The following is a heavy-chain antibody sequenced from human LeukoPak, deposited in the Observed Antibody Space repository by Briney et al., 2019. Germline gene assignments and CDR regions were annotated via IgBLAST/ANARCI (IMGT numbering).Heavy chain of an antibody. D-gene: IGHD3-22*01. CDR3: AKGRRYYYDSSGYDRYYFDY. CDR2: IQYDGSNK. J-gene: IGHJ4*02. CDR1: GFTFSSYG. Sequence: GGSLRLSCAASGFTFSSYGMHWVRQAPGKGLEWVAFIQYDGSNKYYADSVKGRFTISRDNSKNTLYLQMNSLRAEDTAVYYCAKGRRYYYDSSGYDRYYFDYWGQGTLVTVSS. V-gene: IGHV3-30*02.